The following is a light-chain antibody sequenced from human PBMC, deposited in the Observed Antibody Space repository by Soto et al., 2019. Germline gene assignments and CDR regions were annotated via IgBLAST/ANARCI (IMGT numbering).Light chain of an antibody. CDR3: NSYTGSSTYV. Sequence: QSVLTQPASVSGSPGQSLTISCTGTSSDVGAYDYVSWYQQTPDKAPKLMIYEVINRPSGVSDRFSGYKAGNTVSLTISGLQAEDEADYYCNSYTGSSTYVFGSGSKVTV. CDR1: SSDVGAYDY. V-gene: IGLV2-14*03. CDR2: EVI. J-gene: IGLJ1*01.